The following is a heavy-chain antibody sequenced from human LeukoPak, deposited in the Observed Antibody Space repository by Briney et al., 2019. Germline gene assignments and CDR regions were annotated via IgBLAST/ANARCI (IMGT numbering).Heavy chain of an antibody. Sequence: PSETLSLTCSVSGGSITSYYWSWIRQPPAKGLEWMGYVYSTGTTNYNPSLESRVTMSVNTSKKQFSLKMTSVTAAHTAVYYFPRATPNSSGWPRFDYWGQGTLVTVSS. J-gene: IGHJ4*02. CDR1: GGSITSYY. CDR3: PRATPNSSGWPRFDY. D-gene: IGHD6-19*01. V-gene: IGHV4-59*01. CDR2: VYSTGTT.